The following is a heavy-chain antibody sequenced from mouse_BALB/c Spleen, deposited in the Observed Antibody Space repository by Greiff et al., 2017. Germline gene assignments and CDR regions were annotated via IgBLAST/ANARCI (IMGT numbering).Heavy chain of an antibody. CDR1: GYSFTSYW. D-gene: IGHD1-1*01. V-gene: IGHV1-5*01. J-gene: IGHJ4*01. CDR2: IYPGNSDT. CDR3: TRETNYYCSRGGMDY. Sequence: EVQLQESGTVLARPGASVTMSCKASGYSFTSYWMHWVHQRPGQGLEWIGAIYPGNSDTSYNQKFKGKAKLTAITSASTAYMELSSLTNEDSAVYYCTRETNYYCSRGGMDYWGQGTSVTVSS.